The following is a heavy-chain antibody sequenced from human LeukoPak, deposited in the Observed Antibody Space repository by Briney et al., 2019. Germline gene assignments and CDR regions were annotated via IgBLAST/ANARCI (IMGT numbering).Heavy chain of an antibody. CDR2: IWYDGSNK. D-gene: IGHD3-22*01. CDR1: GFTFSSYG. CDR3: ARAGPYDSSGYSHFDY. J-gene: IGHJ4*02. V-gene: IGHV3-33*01. Sequence: GGSLRLSCAASGFTFSSYGMHWVRQAPGKGLEWVAVIWYDGSNKYYADSVKGRFTISRDNSKNTLYLQMNSLRAEDTAVYYCARAGPYDSSGYSHFDYWGQGTLVTVSS.